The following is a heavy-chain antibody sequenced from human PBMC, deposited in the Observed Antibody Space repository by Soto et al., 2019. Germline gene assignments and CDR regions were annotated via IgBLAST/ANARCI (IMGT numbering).Heavy chain of an antibody. CDR2: MYYTGTA. V-gene: IGHV4-61*08. CDR3: ARVSLLAPVATHYFHSMDV. Sequence: QVHLQESGPGLVKPSETLSLTCTVSGASVSTDGYYWSWIRQPPGKGLEWIGYMYYTGTAPYNPSPKGRLTTSIDTCTNQFSLRLSSVTAADTAIYCCARVSLLAPVATHYFHSMDVWGQGITVTVSS. CDR1: GASVSTDGYY. D-gene: IGHD5-12*01. J-gene: IGHJ6*02.